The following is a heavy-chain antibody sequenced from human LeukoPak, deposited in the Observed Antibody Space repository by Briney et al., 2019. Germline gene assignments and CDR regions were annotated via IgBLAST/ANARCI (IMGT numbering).Heavy chain of an antibody. Sequence: PGGSLRLSCVASGFIFRNYWMSWVRQAPGTGLEWVANINHDGGDKNYVDSVKGRFTISRDNAKSSLYPQMNSLRVEDTAVYYCAITGGPTVTAFDLWGQGILVTVSS. J-gene: IGHJ4*02. V-gene: IGHV3-7*02. CDR1: GFIFRNYW. D-gene: IGHD4-17*01. CDR3: AITGGPTVTAFDL. CDR2: INHDGGDK.